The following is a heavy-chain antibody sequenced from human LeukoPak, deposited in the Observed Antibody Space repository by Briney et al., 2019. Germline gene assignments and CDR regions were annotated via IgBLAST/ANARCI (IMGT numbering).Heavy chain of an antibody. V-gene: IGHV3-53*05. Sequence: GGSLRLSCAASGFTVSSNYMSWVRQAPGKGLEWVSVIYSGGSTYYADSVKGRFTISRDNSKNTLYLQMNSLRAEDTAVYYCARGGAQLWLSAFDYWGQGTLVTVSS. CDR1: GFTVSSNY. J-gene: IGHJ4*02. D-gene: IGHD5-18*01. CDR2: IYSGGST. CDR3: ARGGAQLWLSAFDY.